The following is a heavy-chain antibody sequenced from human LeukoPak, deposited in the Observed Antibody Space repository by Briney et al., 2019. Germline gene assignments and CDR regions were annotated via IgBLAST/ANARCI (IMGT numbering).Heavy chain of an antibody. D-gene: IGHD6-13*01. CDR3: AXDYXASTSWREFFDF. J-gene: IGHJ4*02. CDR1: GFTFSSYA. CDR2: ISASGGST. V-gene: IGHV3-23*01. Sequence: GGSLRLSCAASGFTFSSYAMGWVRQAPGKGLEWVSAISASGGSTYYADSVKGRFTSSRDNSKSTLYLQLNTLRVEDTALYYXAXDYXASTSWREFFDFWGQGTLVTVSS.